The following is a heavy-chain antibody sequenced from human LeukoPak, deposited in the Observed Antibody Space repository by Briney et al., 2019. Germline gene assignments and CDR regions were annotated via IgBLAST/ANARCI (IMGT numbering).Heavy chain of an antibody. CDR2: IIPILGEP. V-gene: IGHV1-69*02. CDR1: GGTFSSYT. CDR3: ARKGGLGTYGIFDY. D-gene: IGHD3-10*01. Sequence: SVKVSCKASGGTFSSYTISWVRQAPGQGLEWMGRIIPILGEPDYAQKFQGRVTITADMSTSTAYMELSSLRSEDTAVYYCARKGGLGTYGIFDYWGQGTLVTVSS. J-gene: IGHJ4*02.